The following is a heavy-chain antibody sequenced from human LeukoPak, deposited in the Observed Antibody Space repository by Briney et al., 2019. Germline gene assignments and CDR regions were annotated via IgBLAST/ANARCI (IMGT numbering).Heavy chain of an antibody. CDR3: AKASTVTTRSIDY. CDR1: GFTFDDYA. Sequence: PGRSLRLSCAASGFTFDDYAMHWVRQAPGKGLEWVSGISWNSGNIGYADSVKGRFTISRDNAKNSQYLQMSSLRAEDTALYYCAKASTVTTRSIDYWGQGTLVTVSS. J-gene: IGHJ4*02. CDR2: ISWNSGNI. D-gene: IGHD4-17*01. V-gene: IGHV3-9*01.